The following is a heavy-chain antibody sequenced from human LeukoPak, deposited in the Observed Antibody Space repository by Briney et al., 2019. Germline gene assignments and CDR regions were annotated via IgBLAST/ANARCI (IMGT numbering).Heavy chain of an antibody. CDR3: ARDRSPTLSGSRPNDAFDI. Sequence: KASETLSLTCTVSGGSISSGGYYWSWIRQHPGKGLEWIGYIYYSGSTYYNPPLKSRVTISVDTSKNQFSLKLSSVTAADTAVYYCARDRSPTLSGSRPNDAFDIWGQGTMVTVSS. D-gene: IGHD1-26*01. CDR1: GGSISSGGYY. J-gene: IGHJ3*02. CDR2: IYYSGST. V-gene: IGHV4-31*03.